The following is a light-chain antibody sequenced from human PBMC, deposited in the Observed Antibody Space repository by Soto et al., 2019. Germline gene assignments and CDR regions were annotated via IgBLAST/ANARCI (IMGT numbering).Light chain of an antibody. CDR1: QSVSSN. Sequence: EIVMTQSPATLSVSPGERATLSCRASQSVSSNLAWYQHKPGQAPRLLIYGASTRATDIPARFSGSGSGTEFTHTISSLQSEDFAVYYCQQYNNWPRTLGPGTEVDIK. J-gene: IGKJ3*01. CDR3: QQYNNWPRT. V-gene: IGKV3-15*01. CDR2: GAS.